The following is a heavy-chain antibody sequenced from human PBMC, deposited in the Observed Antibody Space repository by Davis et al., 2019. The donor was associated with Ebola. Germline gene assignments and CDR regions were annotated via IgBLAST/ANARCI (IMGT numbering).Heavy chain of an antibody. J-gene: IGHJ5*02. D-gene: IGHD3-3*01. CDR3: ARTRGVRFLEWLLYGWFDP. CDR2: MNPNSGNT. Sequence: ASVKVSCKASGGTFSSYAINWVRQATGQGLEWMGWMNPNSGNTGYAQKFQGRVTMTRNTSISTAYMELSSLRSEDTAVYYCARTRGVRFLEWLLYGWFDPWGQGTLVTVSS. CDR1: GGTFSSYA. V-gene: IGHV1-8*02.